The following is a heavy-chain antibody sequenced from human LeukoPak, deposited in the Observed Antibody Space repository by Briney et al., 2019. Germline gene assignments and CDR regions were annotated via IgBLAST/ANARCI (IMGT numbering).Heavy chain of an antibody. Sequence: ASVKVSCKACGYTFTSYYMHGVRQAPGQGLEGMGIINPSGGSTSYAQKFQGRATMTRDTSTSTVYMELSSLRSEDTAVYYCARDPHVTSLFGVVYGMDVWGQGTTVTVSS. V-gene: IGHV1-46*01. D-gene: IGHD3-3*02. CDR1: GYTFTSYY. CDR3: ARDPHVTSLFGVVYGMDV. J-gene: IGHJ6*02. CDR2: INPSGGST.